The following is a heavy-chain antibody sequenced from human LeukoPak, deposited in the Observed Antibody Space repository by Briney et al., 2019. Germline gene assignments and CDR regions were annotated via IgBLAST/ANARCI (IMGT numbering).Heavy chain of an antibody. D-gene: IGHD6-19*01. CDR2: IYYSGNT. J-gene: IGHJ4*02. CDR1: GGSVNNNNYY. V-gene: IGHV4-39*01. CDR3: ARQRDSSGWYSYFDS. Sequence: SETLSLTCTVSGGSVNNNNYYWGWIRQPPGKGLEWIGSIYYSGNTYYNPSLKSRVTLSVDTSTNQFPLKLTSVTAADTAVYYCARQRDSSGWYSYFDSWGQGTLVTVSS.